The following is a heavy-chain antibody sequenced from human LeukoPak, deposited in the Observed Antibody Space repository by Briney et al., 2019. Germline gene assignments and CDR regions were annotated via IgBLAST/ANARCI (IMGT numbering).Heavy chain of an antibody. V-gene: IGHV1-3*01. CDR1: GYTFTSNA. CDR2: INAGNTNT. J-gene: IGHJ4*02. CDR3: ARDASGYVVGDH. Sequence: ASVKVSCKASGYTFTSNAMHWVRQAPGQRLEWMGWINAGNTNTKYSQKFQGRITITSDISASTDYMELSSLRSEDTAVYYCARDASGYVVGDHWGQGTLVTVSS. D-gene: IGHD5-12*01.